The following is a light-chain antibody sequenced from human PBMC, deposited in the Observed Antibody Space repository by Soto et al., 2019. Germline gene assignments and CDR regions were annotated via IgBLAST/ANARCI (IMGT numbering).Light chain of an antibody. CDR2: SNN. V-gene: IGLV1-47*02. Sequence: QSVLTQPPSASGTPGQRVTFSCSGSSSNIGSNYVYWYQQLPGTAPKLLIYSNNQRPSGVPDRFSGSKSGTSASLAISGLRSEDEADYYCAAWDDSLSGVLFGGGTKLTVL. CDR3: AAWDDSLSGVL. J-gene: IGLJ2*01. CDR1: SSNIGSNY.